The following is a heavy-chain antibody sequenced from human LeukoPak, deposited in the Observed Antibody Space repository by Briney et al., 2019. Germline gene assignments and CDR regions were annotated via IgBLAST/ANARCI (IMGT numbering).Heavy chain of an antibody. CDR1: GYTFTGYH. V-gene: IGHV1-2*02. CDR3: ARGIAVTGTAGYGMDV. J-gene: IGHJ6*02. CDR2: INVNGGGT. D-gene: IGHD6-19*01. Sequence: ASVKVSCKASGYTFTGYHMHWVRQAPGEGLEWMGWINVNGGGTDLVQKFQGRVTVTRDTSISTAYMELRRLRSDDTAVYYCARGIAVTGTAGYGMDVWGQGTTVTVSS.